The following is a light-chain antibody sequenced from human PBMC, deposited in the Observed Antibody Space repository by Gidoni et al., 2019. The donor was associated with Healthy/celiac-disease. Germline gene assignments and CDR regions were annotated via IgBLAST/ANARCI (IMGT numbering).Light chain of an antibody. CDR3: QQSYSTPRT. V-gene: IGKV1-39*01. Sequence: DIQMTQSPSSLSASVGDRVTITCRASQSISSYLNWYQQKPGKAPKLLIYAASSLQSGVPSRFSGSGSGTDFTLTISSLQPEEIATYYCQQSYSTPRTFGQGTKVEIK. CDR2: AAS. CDR1: QSISSY. J-gene: IGKJ1*01.